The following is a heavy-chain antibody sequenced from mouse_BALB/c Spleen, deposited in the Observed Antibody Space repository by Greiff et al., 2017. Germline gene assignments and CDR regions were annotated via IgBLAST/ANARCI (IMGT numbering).Heavy chain of an antibody. V-gene: IGHV5-6-5*01. CDR1: GFTFSSYA. Sequence: EVKLMESGGGLVKPGGSLKLSCAASGFTFSSYAMSWVRQTPEKRLEWVASISSGGSTYYPDSVKGRFTISRDNARNILYLQMSSLRSEDTAMYYCARQGYPDYWGQGTTLTVSS. CDR2: ISSGGST. CDR3: ARQGYPDY. J-gene: IGHJ2*01. D-gene: IGHD2-2*01.